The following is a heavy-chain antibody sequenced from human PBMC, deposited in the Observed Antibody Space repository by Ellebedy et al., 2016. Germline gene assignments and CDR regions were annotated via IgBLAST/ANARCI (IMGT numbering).Heavy chain of an antibody. Sequence: SETLSLTXTVSGYSISSGYYWGWIRQPPGKGLEWIGSIYHSGSTYYNPSLKSRVTISVDTSKNQFSLKLSSVTAADTAVYYCARDSSSGWYGGGGYWGQGTLVTVSS. V-gene: IGHV4-38-2*02. CDR3: ARDSSSGWYGGGGY. J-gene: IGHJ4*02. CDR1: GYSISSGYY. D-gene: IGHD6-19*01. CDR2: IYHSGST.